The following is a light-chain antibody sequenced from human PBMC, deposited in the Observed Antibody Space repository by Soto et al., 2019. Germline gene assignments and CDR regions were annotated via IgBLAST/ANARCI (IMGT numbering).Light chain of an antibody. J-gene: IGKJ5*01. Sequence: DIQVTQSPSSLSASVGDRFTITCRASQSISSYLNWYQQKPGKAPKLLIYAASSLQSGVPSRFSGSGSGTDFTLTISSLQPEDFATYYCQQSYSTSITFGQGTRLEIK. V-gene: IGKV1-39*01. CDR2: AAS. CDR1: QSISSY. CDR3: QQSYSTSIT.